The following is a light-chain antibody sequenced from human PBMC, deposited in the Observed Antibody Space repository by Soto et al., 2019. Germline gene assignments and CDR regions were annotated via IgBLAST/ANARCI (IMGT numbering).Light chain of an antibody. CDR1: QTVASN. CDR2: GAS. J-gene: IGKJ2*01. V-gene: IGKV3-15*01. CDR3: QQYHNWPPQYT. Sequence: EIVMTQSPATLSVSPGERATLACSASQTVASNVPWYQPKPGQAPRLLIHGASTRATGVPARSSGTESGTELNLTISSLQADDFAVYYCQQYHNWPPQYTFGQGTKLQIK.